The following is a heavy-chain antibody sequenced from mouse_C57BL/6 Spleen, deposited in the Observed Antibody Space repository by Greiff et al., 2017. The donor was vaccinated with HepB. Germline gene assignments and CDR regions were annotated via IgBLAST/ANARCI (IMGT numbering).Heavy chain of an antibody. CDR2: ISYDGSN. J-gene: IGHJ3*01. V-gene: IGHV3-6*01. CDR3: ARFITTGGFAY. CDR1: GYSITSGYY. Sequence: EESGPGLVKPSQSLSLTCSVTGYSITSGYYWNWIRQFPGNKLEWMGYISYDGSNNYNPSLKNRISITRDTSKNQFFLKLNSVTTEDTATYYCARFITTGGFAYWGQGTLVTVSA. D-gene: IGHD1-1*01.